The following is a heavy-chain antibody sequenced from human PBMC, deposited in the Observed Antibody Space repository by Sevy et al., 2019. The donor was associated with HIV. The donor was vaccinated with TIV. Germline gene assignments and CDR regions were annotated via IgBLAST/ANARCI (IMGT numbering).Heavy chain of an antibody. V-gene: IGHV1-2*02. J-gene: IGHJ6*02. Sequence: ASVKVSCKASGYTFTGYDMHWVRQAPGQGLEWMGWINPNSGGTNYAQKFQGRVTMTRDTSISTAYMELSRLRSDDTAVYYCARELKRGVIVVVIYRMDVWGQGTTVTVSS. CDR2: INPNSGGT. CDR3: ARELKRGVIVVVIYRMDV. D-gene: IGHD3-22*01. CDR1: GYTFTGYD.